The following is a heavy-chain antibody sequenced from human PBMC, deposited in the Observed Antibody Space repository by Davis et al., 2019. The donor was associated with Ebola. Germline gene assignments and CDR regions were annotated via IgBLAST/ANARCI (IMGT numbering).Heavy chain of an antibody. CDR2: IYTGHSDT. V-gene: IGHV5-51*01. D-gene: IGHD6-13*01. CDR3: ASLRRTITGTDDGFDI. Sequence: GESLRISCKDSGNSFTSHWIGWVRQMPGKGLDWMGIIYTGHSDTRYSPSFRGQVTIPADKSMKTAFLQWSTLKASDSGMYYCASLRRTITGTDDGFDIWGQGTLVTVSS. CDR1: GNSFTSHW. J-gene: IGHJ3*02.